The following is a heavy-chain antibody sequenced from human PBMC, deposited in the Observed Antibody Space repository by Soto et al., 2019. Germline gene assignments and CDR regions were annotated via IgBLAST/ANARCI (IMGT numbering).Heavy chain of an antibody. Sequence: QVQLVESGGGVVQPGGSLRLSCATSGFTFSDSGMHWVRQAPGKGLEWVAVIWSDGSDKSYADSVEGRFTISRDNSKNKLYLQMNSLRAGERGVFYCVRSNRDGRSSGWGGGFDYWGQGTLVTVSS. D-gene: IGHD6-6*01. V-gene: IGHV3-33*01. J-gene: IGHJ4*02. CDR3: VRSNRDGRSSGWGGGFDY. CDR1: GFTFSDSG. CDR2: IWSDGSDK.